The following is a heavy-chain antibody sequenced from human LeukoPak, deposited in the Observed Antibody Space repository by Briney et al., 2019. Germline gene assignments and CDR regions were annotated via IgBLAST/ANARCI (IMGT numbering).Heavy chain of an antibody. Sequence: PGGSLRLSCAASGFTFSSYAMSWVRQAPGKGLEGVSAISGGGGGTFYADSVKGRFTISRDNAKNTLYLQMNSLRAEDTAVYYCAKDLGGKPYYYYGMDVWGQGTTVTVSS. CDR3: AKDLGGKPYYYYGMDV. J-gene: IGHJ6*02. V-gene: IGHV3-23*01. CDR1: GFTFSSYA. CDR2: ISGGGGGT.